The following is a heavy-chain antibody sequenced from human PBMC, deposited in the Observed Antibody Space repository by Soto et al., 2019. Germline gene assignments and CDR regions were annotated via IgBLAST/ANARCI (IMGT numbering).Heavy chain of an antibody. J-gene: IGHJ3*02. CDR3: ARGSGAAAFDI. CDR2: IIPVIDTA. CDR1: GGTFN. V-gene: IGHV1-69*06. D-gene: IGHD7-27*01. Sequence: QVQLVQSGAEVKKPGSSVKVSCKVSGGTFNIRWVRQAPGQGLEWMGGIIPVIDTANNARKCQGRVVISADRATNIDYRERMSMTLEDTTVYYCARGSGAAAFDIWGQGTMVTVSS.